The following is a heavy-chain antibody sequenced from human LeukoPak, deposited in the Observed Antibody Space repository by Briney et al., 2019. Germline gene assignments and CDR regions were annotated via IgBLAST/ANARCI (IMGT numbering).Heavy chain of an antibody. CDR1: GYTFTSYG. CDR3: ARVVLWFGELSRTEYNWFDP. D-gene: IGHD3-10*01. V-gene: IGHV1-18*01. Sequence: GASVRVSCKASGYTFTSYGISWVRQAPGQGLGWMGWISAYNGNTNYAQKLQGRVTMTTDTSTSTAYMELRSLRPDDTAVYYCARVVLWFGELSRTEYNWFDPWGQGTLVTVSS. J-gene: IGHJ5*02. CDR2: ISAYNGNT.